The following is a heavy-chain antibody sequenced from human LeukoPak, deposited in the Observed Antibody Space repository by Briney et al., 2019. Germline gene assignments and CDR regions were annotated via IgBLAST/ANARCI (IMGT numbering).Heavy chain of an antibody. D-gene: IGHD2-15*01. CDR1: GGTFSSYA. CDR3: ARGVVAAFIWWFDP. J-gene: IGHJ5*02. CDR2: IIPIFGTA. Sequence: ASVKVSCKASGGTFSSYAISWVRQAPGQGLEWMGGIIPIFGTANYAQKFQGRVTITADKSTSTAYMELSSLRSEDTAVYYCARGVVAAFIWWFDPWGQGTLVTVSS. V-gene: IGHV1-69*06.